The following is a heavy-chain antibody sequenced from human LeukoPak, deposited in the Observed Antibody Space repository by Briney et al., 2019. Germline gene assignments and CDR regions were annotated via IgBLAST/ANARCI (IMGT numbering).Heavy chain of an antibody. D-gene: IGHD3-16*02. V-gene: IGHV3-66*01. CDR3: ARSYLWGSYRYFDY. J-gene: IGHJ4*02. CDR2: IYSGGST. Sequence: GGSLRLSCAASGFTVSSNYMSWVRQAPGKGLEWVSVIYSGGSTYYADSVKGRFTMSRDNSKNTLYLQMNSLRAEDTAVYYCARSYLWGSYRYFDYWGQGTLVTVSS. CDR1: GFTVSSNY.